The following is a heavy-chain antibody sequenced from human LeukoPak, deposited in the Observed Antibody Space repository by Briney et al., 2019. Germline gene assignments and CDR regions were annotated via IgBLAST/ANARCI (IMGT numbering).Heavy chain of an antibody. CDR1: GFTVSSNY. D-gene: IGHD3-22*01. CDR3: ASSRYYYDSSGYYY. J-gene: IGHJ4*02. CDR2: IYSGGST. Sequence: PGGSLRLSCAASGFTVSSNYMSWVRQAPGKGLEWVSVIYSGGSTYYADSVKGRFTISRDNSKNTLYLQMNSLRAEDTAVYYCASSRYYYDSSGYYYWGQGTLVTVSS. V-gene: IGHV3-53*01.